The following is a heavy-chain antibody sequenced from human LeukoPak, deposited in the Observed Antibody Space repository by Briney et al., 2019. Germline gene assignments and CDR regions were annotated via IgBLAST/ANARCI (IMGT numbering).Heavy chain of an antibody. CDR1: VFTFSSYA. CDR3: AKRGVGGTGRGFDI. J-gene: IGHJ3*02. V-gene: IGHV3-23*01. Sequence: GGSLRLSCAASVFTFSSYAMNWVRQAPGKGLEWVSLIIGSGDITDYADSLKGRFTISRDNSKNTLYLQINSQRADDTAVYYCAKRGVGGTGRGFDIWGQGTLVTVSS. D-gene: IGHD6-19*01. CDR2: IIGSGDIT.